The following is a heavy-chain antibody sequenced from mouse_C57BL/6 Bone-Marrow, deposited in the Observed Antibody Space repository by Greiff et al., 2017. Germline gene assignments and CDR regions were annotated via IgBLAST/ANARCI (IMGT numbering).Heavy chain of an antibody. Sequence: VQRVESGPELVKPGASVKISCKASGYAFSSSWMNWVKQRPGKGLEWIGRIYPGDGDTNYNGKFKGKATLTADKSSSTAYMQLSSLTSEDSAVYFCARADFTKGFDYWGQGTTLTVSS. D-gene: IGHD1-1*01. CDR3: ARADFTKGFDY. CDR2: IYPGDGDT. J-gene: IGHJ2*01. V-gene: IGHV1-82*01. CDR1: GYAFSSSW.